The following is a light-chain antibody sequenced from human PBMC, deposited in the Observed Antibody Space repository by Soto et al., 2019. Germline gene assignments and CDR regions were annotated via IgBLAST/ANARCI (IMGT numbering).Light chain of an antibody. CDR2: DAS. CDR3: SSYTGSSTYV. Sequence: QSVLTQPASVSGSPGQSITISCTGTSSDVGGYNYVSWYQQHPGKAPKLMIYDASNRPSGVSNRFSGSKSGNTASLTISGLRAEDKADYYCSSYTGSSTYVFGTGPKVTAL. V-gene: IGLV2-14*01. J-gene: IGLJ1*01. CDR1: SSDVGGYNY.